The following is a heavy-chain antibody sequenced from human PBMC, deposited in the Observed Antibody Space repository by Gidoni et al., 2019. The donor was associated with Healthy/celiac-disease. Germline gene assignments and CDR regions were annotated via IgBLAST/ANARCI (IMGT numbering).Heavy chain of an antibody. J-gene: IGHJ5*02. V-gene: IGHV3-7*01. CDR1: GFTFSSYW. Sequence: EVQLVESGGGLVQPGGSLRPSCAASGFTFSSYWMSWVRQAPGKGLEWVANIKQDGSEKYYVDSVKGRFTISRDNAKNSLYLQMNSLRAEDTAVYYCARERSSSAFDPWGQGTLVTVSS. D-gene: IGHD6-13*01. CDR3: ARERSSSAFDP. CDR2: IKQDGSEK.